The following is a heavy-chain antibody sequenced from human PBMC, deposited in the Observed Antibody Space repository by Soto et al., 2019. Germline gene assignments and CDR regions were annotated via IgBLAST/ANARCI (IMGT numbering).Heavy chain of an antibody. CDR1: GFSLTTSGVG. CDR3: AHRVLHTVFGLVTTTAIYFDF. CDR2: IYWDDDK. V-gene: IGHV2-5*02. J-gene: IGHJ4*02. Sequence: QITLNESGPTVVRPTETLTLTCRFSGFSLTTSGVGVGWIRQSPGKAPEWLALIYWDDDKRYSASLKSRLTITKDTSKNQVVLTVSDVDPTDTATYYGAHRVLHTVFGLVTTTAIYFDFWGQGTPVAVSS. D-gene: IGHD3-3*01.